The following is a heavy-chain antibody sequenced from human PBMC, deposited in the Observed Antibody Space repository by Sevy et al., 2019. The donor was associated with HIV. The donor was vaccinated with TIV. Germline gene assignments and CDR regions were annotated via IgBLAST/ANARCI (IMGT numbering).Heavy chain of an antibody. CDR3: ARDAQRLPLGELSRIPSARGGMDV. V-gene: IGHV3-33*07. J-gene: IGHJ6*02. CDR1: GFTFINYG. CDR2: VSSDESNK. Sequence: GGSPRLSCAASGFTFINYGMYWVRQAPGKGLEWVAFVSSDESNKYYVESGKGRFTISRDNSKNTLYLQMNSRRPEDRAVYYCARDAQRLPLGELSRIPSARGGMDVWGQGTAVTVSS. D-gene: IGHD3-16*02.